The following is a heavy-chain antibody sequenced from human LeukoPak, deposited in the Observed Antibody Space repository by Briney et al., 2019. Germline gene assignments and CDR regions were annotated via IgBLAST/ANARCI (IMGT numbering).Heavy chain of an antibody. CDR2: ISGGTSGT. CDR1: GFTFSIYV. J-gene: IGHJ4*02. V-gene: IGHV3-23*01. CDR3: VKDEWYGSSSYSDF. Sequence: GGSLRLSCAASGFTFSIYVMSWVRQAPGKGLEWVSTISGGTSGTHYADSVRGRFTISRDNSKNTLYLQLNSLRADDTAVYYCVKDEWYGSSSYSDFWGQGTLVTVSS. D-gene: IGHD6-6*01.